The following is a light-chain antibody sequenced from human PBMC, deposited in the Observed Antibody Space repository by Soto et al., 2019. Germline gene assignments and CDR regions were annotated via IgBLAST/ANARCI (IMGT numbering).Light chain of an antibody. Sequence: SYELTQPPSVSVSPGQTASITCSGDKLGDKYACWYQQKPGQSPVLVIYQDSKRPSGIPERFSGSNSENTATLTISGTQAMDEADYYGQAWDSSTVVFGGGSKLTVL. CDR3: QAWDSSTVV. V-gene: IGLV3-1*01. J-gene: IGLJ2*01. CDR2: QDS. CDR1: KLGDKY.